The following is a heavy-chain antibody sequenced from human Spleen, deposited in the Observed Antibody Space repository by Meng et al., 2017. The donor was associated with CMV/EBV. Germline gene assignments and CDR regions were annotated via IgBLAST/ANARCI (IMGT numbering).Heavy chain of an antibody. D-gene: IGHD2-15*01. V-gene: IGHV3-30-3*01. Sequence: GGSLRLSCAASGFTFSSYAMHWVRQAPGKGLEWVAVISYDGSNKYYADSVKGRFTISRDNSKNTLYLQMNSLRAEDTAVYYCAREVYCSGGSCYWSTHYGMDVWGQGTTVTVSS. J-gene: IGHJ6*02. CDR2: ISYDGSNK. CDR3: AREVYCSGGSCYWSTHYGMDV. CDR1: GFTFSSYA.